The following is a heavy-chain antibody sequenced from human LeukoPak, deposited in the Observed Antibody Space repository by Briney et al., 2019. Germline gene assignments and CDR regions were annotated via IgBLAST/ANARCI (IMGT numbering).Heavy chain of an antibody. CDR3: VSPVRDY. V-gene: IGHV3-23*01. CDR2: ISADGKRT. CDR1: GFTFSSYA. J-gene: IGHJ4*02. Sequence: GGSLRLSCAASGFTFSSYAMSWVRQAPGKGLEWVSSISADGKRTYYTDSVKGRFTISRDNSKGALYLQMNSLRAEDTAVYYCVSPVRDYWGQGTLVTVSS.